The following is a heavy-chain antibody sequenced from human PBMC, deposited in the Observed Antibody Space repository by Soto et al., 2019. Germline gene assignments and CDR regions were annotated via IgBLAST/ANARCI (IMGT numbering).Heavy chain of an antibody. D-gene: IGHD3-10*01. J-gene: IGHJ3*02. V-gene: IGHV4-59*01. CDR2: VYYSGNT. CDR3: AREVDTDVGGLWFYDAFDI. Sequence: SETLSLTCTISGGSISNYYWTWIRQTPGKGLEWIGYVYYSGNTNYNPSLKSRVSIPVDNSKKQFSLELGSVTAADTAMYYCAREVDTDVGGLWFYDAFDIWDPGTKVTVSS. CDR1: GGSISNYY.